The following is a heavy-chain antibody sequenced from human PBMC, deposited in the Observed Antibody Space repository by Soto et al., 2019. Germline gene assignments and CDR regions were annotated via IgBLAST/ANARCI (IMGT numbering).Heavy chain of an antibody. D-gene: IGHD2-2*01. Sequence: SETLSLTCAVYGGSFSGYYWSWIRQPPGKGLEWIGEINHSGSTNYNPSLKSRVTISVDTSRNQFSLKLSSVTAADTAVYYCARATWYCSSTSCRYYGMDVWGQGTTVTVSS. CDR1: GGSFSGYY. CDR2: INHSGST. V-gene: IGHV4-34*01. J-gene: IGHJ6*02. CDR3: ARATWYCSSTSCRYYGMDV.